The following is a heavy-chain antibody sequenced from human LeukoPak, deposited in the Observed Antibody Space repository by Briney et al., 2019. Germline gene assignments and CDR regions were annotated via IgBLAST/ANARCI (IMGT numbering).Heavy chain of an antibody. D-gene: IGHD5-18*01. CDR3: ARDGYDLNTPMVSTIFDY. J-gene: IGHJ4*02. CDR2: ISYDGINK. V-gene: IGHV3-30-3*01. CDR1: GFTFSSYA. Sequence: GRSLRLSCAASGFTFSSYAMHWVRQAPAKGLEWLAVISYDGINKYCVDSVKGRFTISRDNSKNTLYLQMNSLRAEDTAVYYCARDGYDLNTPMVSTIFDYWGQGTLVTVSS.